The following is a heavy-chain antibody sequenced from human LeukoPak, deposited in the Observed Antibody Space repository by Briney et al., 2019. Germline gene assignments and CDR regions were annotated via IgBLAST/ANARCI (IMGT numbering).Heavy chain of an antibody. Sequence: SGGSLRISCVASGFNFSSYGMHLVRQAPGKGLEWVAIIWFDGSNKDYADSVKGRFTISRDNSKKTLYLQMNSLRVEDTAVYYCARVDGSGYKPMDYWGEGTLVTVSS. CDR1: GFNFSSYG. CDR2: IWFDGSNK. CDR3: ARVDGSGYKPMDY. V-gene: IGHV3-33*01. J-gene: IGHJ4*02. D-gene: IGHD3-22*01.